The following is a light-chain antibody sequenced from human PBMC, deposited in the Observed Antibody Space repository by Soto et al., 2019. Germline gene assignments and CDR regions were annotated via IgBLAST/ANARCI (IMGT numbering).Light chain of an antibody. Sequence: EIVLTQSPATLSLSPGERATLSCRASQSVSSYLAWYQQKPGQAPRLLIYDASNRATGIPARFSGSGSGTDFTLTISILEPEDFAVYFCHQRSSWPLTFGGGTKVDIK. CDR3: HQRSSWPLT. J-gene: IGKJ4*01. CDR1: QSVSSY. V-gene: IGKV3-11*01. CDR2: DAS.